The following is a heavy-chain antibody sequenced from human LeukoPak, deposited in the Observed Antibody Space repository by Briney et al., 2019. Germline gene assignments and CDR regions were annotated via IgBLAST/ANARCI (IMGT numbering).Heavy chain of an antibody. CDR1: GYTFTGYY. V-gene: IGHV1-2*02. CDR3: ARDSLGSWYDGTSDY. D-gene: IGHD6-13*01. J-gene: IGHJ4*02. Sequence: ASVKVSCKASGYTFTGYYMHWVRQAPGQGPEWMGWINPNSGGTNYAQKLQGRVTMTRDTAISTAYMELSSLRSDDTAVYYCARDSLGSWYDGTSDYWGQGTLVTVSS. CDR2: INPNSGGT.